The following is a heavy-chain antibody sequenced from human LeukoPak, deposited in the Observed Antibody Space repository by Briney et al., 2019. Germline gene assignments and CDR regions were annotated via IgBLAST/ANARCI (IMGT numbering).Heavy chain of an antibody. Sequence: GGSLRLSCAASGFTFSSYEMNWVRQAPGKGLEWVSVIYGGVNTVYADSVQGRSTISRDNSENTLYLQMNSLRAEDTAVYYCAKSPKTGFLFDYWGKGTLVTVSS. J-gene: IGHJ4*02. D-gene: IGHD1-1*01. CDR3: AKSPKTGFLFDY. CDR2: IYGGVNT. CDR1: GFTFSSYE. V-gene: IGHV3-66*01.